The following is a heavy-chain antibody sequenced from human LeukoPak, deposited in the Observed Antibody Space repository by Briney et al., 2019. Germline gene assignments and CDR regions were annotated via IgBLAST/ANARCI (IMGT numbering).Heavy chain of an antibody. V-gene: IGHV4-59*01. CDR1: GGSISTYY. J-gene: IGHJ4*02. CDR3: ASGAAYLDY. Sequence: SETLSLTCTVSGGSISTYYWSWIRQPPGKGPEWIGFIFYSGSTNYNPSLKSRVTISVDASKNQFSLRLRSVTAADTAVYYCASGAAYLDYWGQGTLVTVSS. CDR2: IFYSGST. D-gene: IGHD3-10*01.